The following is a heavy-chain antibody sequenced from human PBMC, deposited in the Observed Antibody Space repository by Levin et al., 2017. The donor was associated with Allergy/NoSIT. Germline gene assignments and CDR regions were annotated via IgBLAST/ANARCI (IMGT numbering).Heavy chain of an antibody. V-gene: IGHV3-23*01. CDR1: GFTFSSYA. Sequence: GESLKISCAASGFTFSSYAMSWVRQAPGKGLEWVSAISGSGGSTYYADSVKGRFTISRDNSKNTLYLQMNSLRAEDTAVYYCAREMATSNFDYWGQGTLVTVSS. CDR2: ISGSGGST. D-gene: IGHD5-24*01. CDR3: AREMATSNFDY. J-gene: IGHJ4*02.